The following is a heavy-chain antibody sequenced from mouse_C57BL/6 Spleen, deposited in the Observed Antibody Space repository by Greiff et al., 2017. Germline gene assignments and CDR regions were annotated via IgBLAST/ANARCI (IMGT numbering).Heavy chain of an antibody. CDR3: TRETPYDARDY. CDR1: GYTFTDYE. Sequence: VQLQQSGAELVRPGASVTLSCKASGYTFTDYEMHWVKPTPVHGLEWIGAIDPATGGTAYNQKFKGKAILTADKSSSTAYMELRSLPSEDSAVYYCTRETPYDARDYWGQGTSVTVSS. CDR2: IDPATGGT. J-gene: IGHJ4*01. V-gene: IGHV1-15*01.